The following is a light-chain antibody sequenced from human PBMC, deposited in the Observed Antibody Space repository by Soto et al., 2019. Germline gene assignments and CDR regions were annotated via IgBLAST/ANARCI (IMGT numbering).Light chain of an antibody. CDR1: QSVSSN. J-gene: IGKJ5*01. V-gene: IGKV3D-15*01. CDR3: QQYNNWLSIT. CDR2: GTS. Sequence: EIVMTQSPATLSVSPGERATLSCRASQSVSSNLAWYQQRPGQTPRLLIYGTSTRATGIPARFSGSGSGTEFTLTISSLQSEDFAVYYCQQYNNWLSITFGQGTRLGIK.